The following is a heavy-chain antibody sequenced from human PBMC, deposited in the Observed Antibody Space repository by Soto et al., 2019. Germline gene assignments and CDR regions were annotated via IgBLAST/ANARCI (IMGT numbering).Heavy chain of an antibody. Sequence: SETLSLTCTVSGGSISSYYWSWIRQPPGKGLEWIGYIYYSGSTNYNPSLKSRVTISVDTSKNQFSLRLSSVTAADTAVYYCAREWGGIQLHEGALGYWGQGTLVTVSS. D-gene: IGHD5-18*01. CDR1: GGSISSYY. CDR3: AREWGGIQLHEGALGY. CDR2: IYYSGST. J-gene: IGHJ4*02. V-gene: IGHV4-59*01.